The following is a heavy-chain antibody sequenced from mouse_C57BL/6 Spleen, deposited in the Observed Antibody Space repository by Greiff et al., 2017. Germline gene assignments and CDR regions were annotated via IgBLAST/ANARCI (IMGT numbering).Heavy chain of an antibody. CDR2: ISGGGGNT. CDR1: GFTFSSYT. V-gene: IGHV5-9*01. Sequence: DVQLVESGGGLVKPGGSLKLSCAASGFTFSSYTMSWVRQTPEKRLEWVATISGGGGNTYYPDSVKGRFTISRDNAKNTLYLQMSSLRSEDTALYYCARRVLGGFDYWGQGTTLTVSS. CDR3: ARRVLGGFDY. D-gene: IGHD4-1*01. J-gene: IGHJ2*01.